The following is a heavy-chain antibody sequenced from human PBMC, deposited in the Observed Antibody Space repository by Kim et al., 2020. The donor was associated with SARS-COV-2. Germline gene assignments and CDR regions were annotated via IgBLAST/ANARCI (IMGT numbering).Heavy chain of an antibody. D-gene: IGHD6-19*01. V-gene: IGHV3-48*02. CDR3: TSPAPGSSSGRGAFDI. CDR1: GLTFSSYS. CDR2: ISASSSTI. Sequence: GGSLRLSCAVSGLTFSSYSMNWVRQVPGKGLEWVAYISASSSTIYYADSVKGRFTISRDNAKRSVYLQMNRLTYDDTAVYYCTSPAPGSSSGRGAFDIWGQGTMVSVSS. J-gene: IGHJ3*02.